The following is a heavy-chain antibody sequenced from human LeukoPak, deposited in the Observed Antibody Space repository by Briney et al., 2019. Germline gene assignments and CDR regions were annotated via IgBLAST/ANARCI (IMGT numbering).Heavy chain of an antibody. J-gene: IGHJ5*02. CDR1: GFTFSSYG. D-gene: IGHD2-8*01. CDR2: IWYDGSNK. Sequence: GGYLRLSCAASGFTFSSYGMRWVRQAPGKGLEWVAVIWYDGSNKYYADSVKGRFTISRDNSKNTLYLQMNSLRAEDTAVYYCARGRYCTNGVCYNNWFDPWGQGTLVTVSS. CDR3: ARGRYCTNGVCYNNWFDP. V-gene: IGHV3-33*01.